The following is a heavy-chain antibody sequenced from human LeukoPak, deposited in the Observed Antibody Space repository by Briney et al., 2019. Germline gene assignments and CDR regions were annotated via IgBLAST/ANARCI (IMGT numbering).Heavy chain of an antibody. CDR1: GYTFTKYY. D-gene: IGHD6-13*01. CDR3: ARGPPAAAGNLGY. V-gene: IGHV1-2*02. J-gene: IGHJ4*02. CDR2: INPNSGGT. Sequence: GASVKVSCKASGYTFTKYYIHWVRQAPGQGLEWMGWINPNSGGTNYAQKFQGRVTMTRDTSISTAYMELSRLRSDDTAVYYCARGPPAAAGNLGYWGQGTLVTVSS.